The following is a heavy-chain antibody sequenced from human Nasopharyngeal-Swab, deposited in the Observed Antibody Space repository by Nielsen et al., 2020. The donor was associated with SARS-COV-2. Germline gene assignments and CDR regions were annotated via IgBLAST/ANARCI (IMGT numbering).Heavy chain of an antibody. Sequence: CAASGFTFDDYAMHWVRLAPGKGLEWVSGMGWNTNNKGYADSVKGRFTISRDNARNSLYLEMNSLRDEDTALYYCVKDRWAIAGAGSVLDSWGQGTLVTVSS. D-gene: IGHD6-13*01. V-gene: IGHV3-9*01. J-gene: IGHJ4*02. CDR2: MGWNTNNK. CDR1: GFTFDDYA. CDR3: VKDRWAIAGAGSVLDS.